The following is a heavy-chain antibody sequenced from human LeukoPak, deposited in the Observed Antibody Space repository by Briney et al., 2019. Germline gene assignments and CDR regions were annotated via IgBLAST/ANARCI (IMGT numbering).Heavy chain of an antibody. J-gene: IGHJ6*03. V-gene: IGHV4-34*01. D-gene: IGHD6-6*01. CDR2: INHSGST. CDR3: ARSRRYMDV. CDR1: GGSFSGYY. Sequence: SETLSLTCAVYGGSFSGYYWSWIRQPPGKGLEWIGEINHSGSTNYNPSLKSRVTISVDTSENQFSLKLSSVTAADTAVYYCARSRRYMDVWGKGTTVTVSS.